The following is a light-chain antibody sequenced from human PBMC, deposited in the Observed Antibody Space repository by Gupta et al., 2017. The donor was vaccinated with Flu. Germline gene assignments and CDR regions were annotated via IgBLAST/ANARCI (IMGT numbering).Light chain of an antibody. CDR1: SASASSNYY. CDR3: MSFMSSGSNWV. V-gene: IGLV8-61*01. CDR2: STN. J-gene: IGLJ3*02. Sequence: VTLTCRLSSASASSNYYPSWHHHTPAQAPHTLIYSTNARSSGVAARFSGYILGNKAALTITGAQADEEADYYCMSFMSSGSNWVFGGGTKLTVL.